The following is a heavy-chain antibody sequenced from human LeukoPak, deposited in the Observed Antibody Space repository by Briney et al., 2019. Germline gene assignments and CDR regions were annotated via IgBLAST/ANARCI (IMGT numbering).Heavy chain of an antibody. D-gene: IGHD6-25*01. Sequence: SETLSLTCTVSGGSISSYYWSWIRQPPGKGLEWIGYIYYSGSTNYNPSPKSRVTISVDTSKNQFSLKLSSVTAADTAVYYCASSTAATFDYWGQGTLVTVSS. CDR1: GGSISSYY. V-gene: IGHV4-59*01. J-gene: IGHJ4*02. CDR3: ASSTAATFDY. CDR2: IYYSGST.